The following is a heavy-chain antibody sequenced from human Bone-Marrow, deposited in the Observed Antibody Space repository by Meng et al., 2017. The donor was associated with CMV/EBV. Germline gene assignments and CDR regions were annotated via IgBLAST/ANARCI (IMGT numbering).Heavy chain of an antibody. J-gene: IGHJ6*02. D-gene: IGHD3-3*01. CDR3: ARDYDFWSGYYTGIFRYYYGMDV. CDR1: GFTFSSYW. CDR2: ISSSGSTI. V-gene: IGHV3-48*04. Sequence: GRSLRLSCSASGFTFSSYWMSWVRQAPGKGLEWVSYISSSGSTIYYADSVKGRFTISRDNAKNSLYLQMNSLRAEDTAVYYCARDYDFWSGYYTGIFRYYYGMDVWGQGTTVTVSS.